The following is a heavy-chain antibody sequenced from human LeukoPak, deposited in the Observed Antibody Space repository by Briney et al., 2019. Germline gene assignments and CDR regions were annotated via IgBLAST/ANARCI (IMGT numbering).Heavy chain of an antibody. J-gene: IGHJ6*03. CDR2: ISGSGGST. CDR3: AKTISGWPHYYYYYMDV. D-gene: IGHD6-19*01. Sequence: PKGSLRLSCAASGFTFSSYGMSWVRQAPGKGLEWVSAISGSGGSTYYADSVKGRFTISRDNSKNTLYLQMNSLRAEDTAVYYCAKTISGWPHYYYYYMDVWGKGTTVTISS. V-gene: IGHV3-23*01. CDR1: GFTFSSYG.